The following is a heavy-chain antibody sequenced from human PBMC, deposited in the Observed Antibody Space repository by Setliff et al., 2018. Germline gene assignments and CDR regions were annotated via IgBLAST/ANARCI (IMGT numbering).Heavy chain of an antibody. CDR3: ARHEFVGGYYGSVTYRHCDY. Sequence: SETLSLTCTVSGGSISSSSYQWGWVRQTPGKGLEWIGSIYYSGTAYYNPSLKSRVTISVDTSKNQFSLQVTSVTATDTAVYYCARHEFVGGYYGSVTYRHCDYWGQGIVVTVS. V-gene: IGHV4-39*01. CDR2: IYYSGTA. J-gene: IGHJ4*02. D-gene: IGHD3-10*01. CDR1: GGSISSSSYQ.